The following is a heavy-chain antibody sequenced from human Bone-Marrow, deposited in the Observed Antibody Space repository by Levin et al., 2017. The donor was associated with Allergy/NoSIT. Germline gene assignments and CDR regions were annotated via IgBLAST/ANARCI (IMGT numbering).Heavy chain of an antibody. V-gene: IGHV1-18*01. CDR3: ARVSLYSSSWYTNTNFDY. CDR2: ISAYNGNT. J-gene: IGHJ4*02. CDR1: GYTFTSYG. Sequence: ASVKVSCKASGYTFTSYGISWVRQAPGQGLEWMGWISAYNGNTNYAQKLQGRVTMTTDTSTSTAYMELRSLRSDDTAVYYCARVSLYSSSWYTNTNFDYWGQGTLVTVSS. D-gene: IGHD6-13*01.